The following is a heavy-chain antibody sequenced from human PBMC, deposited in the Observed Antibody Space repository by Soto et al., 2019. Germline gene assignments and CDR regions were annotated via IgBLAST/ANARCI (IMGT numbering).Heavy chain of an antibody. CDR1: GFTFSSYE. Sequence: EVQLVESGGGLVQPGGSLRLSCAASGFTFSSYEMNWVRQAPGKGLEWVSYISSSGSTIYYADSVKGRFTISRDNAKNSLYLQMNSLRAEDTAVYYCVGYDFWSGYYTGTGSWFDPWGQGTLVTVSS. J-gene: IGHJ5*02. V-gene: IGHV3-48*03. D-gene: IGHD3-3*01. CDR2: ISSSGSTI. CDR3: VGYDFWSGYYTGTGSWFDP.